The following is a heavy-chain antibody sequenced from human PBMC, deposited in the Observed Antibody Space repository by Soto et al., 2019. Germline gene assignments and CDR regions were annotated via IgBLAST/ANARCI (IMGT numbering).Heavy chain of an antibody. V-gene: IGHV5-10-1*01. Sequence: PXESLRVSWKGSGYRWTSYGGSWVLQMPGKGLEWMGRIDPSDSYTNYSPSFQGHVTISADKPISTAYLQWSSLKASDTAMYYCARVHPDNWFDPWAQRTLVTVSS. CDR3: ARVHPDNWFDP. J-gene: IGHJ5*02. CDR2: IDPSDSYT. CDR1: GYRWTSYG.